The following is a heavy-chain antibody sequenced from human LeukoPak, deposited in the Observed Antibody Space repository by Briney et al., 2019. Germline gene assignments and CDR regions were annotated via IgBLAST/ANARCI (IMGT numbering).Heavy chain of an antibody. CDR1: GFTVCSNY. CDR3: ARLIGYCSSTSCYNILGAFDI. Sequence: GGSLRLSCAASGFTVCSNYMSWVRKAPGKGVEWVSAIYTGGSTYYAGSVKGRFTISRDNSKNTLYLQMNSLRAEDTAVYYCARLIGYCSSTSCYNILGAFDIWGQGTMVTVSS. J-gene: IGHJ3*02. V-gene: IGHV3-66*04. CDR2: IYTGGST. D-gene: IGHD2-2*02.